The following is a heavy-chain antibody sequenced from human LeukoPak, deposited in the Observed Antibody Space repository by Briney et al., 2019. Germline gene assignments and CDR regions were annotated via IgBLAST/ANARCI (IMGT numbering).Heavy chain of an antibody. Sequence: PGGSLRLSCAASGITFSSYAMHWVRQAPGKGLEWVAVISYDGSNKYYPDSVKGRFTISRDNSKNTLYLQMNSLRAEDTAVYYCARDSGFSGTQRGEYWGQGTLVTVSS. V-gene: IGHV3-30*04. CDR1: GITFSSYA. CDR3: ARDSGFSGTQRGEY. J-gene: IGHJ4*02. CDR2: ISYDGSNK. D-gene: IGHD6-6*01.